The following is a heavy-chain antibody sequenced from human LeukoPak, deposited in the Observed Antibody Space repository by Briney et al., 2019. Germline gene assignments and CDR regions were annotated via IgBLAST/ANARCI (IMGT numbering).Heavy chain of an antibody. CDR1: GYTFISYA. J-gene: IGHJ6*03. CDR3: ARDKQLDWAHYYYYYMDV. V-gene: IGHV1-18*01. CDR2: ISDDNGNT. D-gene: IGHD1-1*01. Sequence: ASVKVSCKASGYTFISYAITWVRQAPGQGLEWMGWISDDNGNTNYAQKLQGRVTMTTGTFTNTAYMELRSLRSDDTAVYYCARDKQLDWAHYYYYYMDVWGKGTTVTVSS.